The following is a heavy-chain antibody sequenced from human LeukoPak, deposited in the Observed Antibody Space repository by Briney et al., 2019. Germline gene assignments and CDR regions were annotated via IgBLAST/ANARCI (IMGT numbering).Heavy chain of an antibody. CDR3: AKDQDSSLSEFFGWFDS. V-gene: IGHV3-23*01. D-gene: IGHD6-19*01. CDR2: ISGGGGDT. CDR1: GFTFSRYA. Sequence: GGSLRLSCAASGFTFSRYAMTWVRQAPGRGLEWVSAISGGGGDTYYAGPVKGRFTISRDNSKNTLYLQMTGLRAEDTAIYFCAKDQDSSLSEFFGWFDSWGQGILVTVSS. J-gene: IGHJ5*01.